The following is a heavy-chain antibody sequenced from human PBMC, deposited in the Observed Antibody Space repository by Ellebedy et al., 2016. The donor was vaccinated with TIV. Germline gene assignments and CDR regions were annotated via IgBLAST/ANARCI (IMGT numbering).Heavy chain of an antibody. J-gene: IGHJ4*02. CDR2: IRYDGSEK. CDR1: GYTFSSHG. Sequence: GESLKISXTASGYTFSSHGMHWVRQAPGKGLEWVAVIRYDGSEKYYADSVKGRFTISKDNPKNTLYLEMNSLRAEDTAAYYCASVIGVSPERLDYWGQGTLVTVSS. V-gene: IGHV3-33*01. CDR3: ASVIGVSPERLDY. D-gene: IGHD7-27*01.